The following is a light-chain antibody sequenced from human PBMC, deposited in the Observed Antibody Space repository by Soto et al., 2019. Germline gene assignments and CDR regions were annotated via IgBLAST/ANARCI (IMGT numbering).Light chain of an antibody. V-gene: IGKV1-39*01. Sequence: DIQMTQSPSSLSASVGDTVTITCRASQNIRNFVHWYQQKPGKAPRLLIFAASNLKRGVPSRFTGSGSGTDFTLIINSLQPEDLATYYCQQAYSYIRAFGQGTTVEI. CDR2: AAS. J-gene: IGKJ1*01. CDR1: QNIRNF. CDR3: QQAYSYIRA.